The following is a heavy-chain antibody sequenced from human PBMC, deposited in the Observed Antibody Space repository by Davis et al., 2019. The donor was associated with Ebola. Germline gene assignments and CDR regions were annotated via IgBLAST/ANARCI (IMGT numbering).Heavy chain of an antibody. V-gene: IGHV1-8*02. CDR1: GYTFTSYG. CDR2: MNPNSGNT. CDR3: ARDWCSSATCYAGYYNGMDV. D-gene: IGHD2-2*01. J-gene: IGHJ6*02. Sequence: AASVKVSCKASGYTFTSYGISWVRQAPGQGLEWMGWMNPNSGNTGYAQKFQGRVTMTRDTSINTAYMELSSLRSEDTAVYYCARDWCSSATCYAGYYNGMDVWGQGTTVTVSS.